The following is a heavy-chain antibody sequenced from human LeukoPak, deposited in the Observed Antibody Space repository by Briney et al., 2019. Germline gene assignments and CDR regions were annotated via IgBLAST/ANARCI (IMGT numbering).Heavy chain of an antibody. Sequence: GGSLRLSCAASGFTFGSYSMNWVRQAPGKGLEWVSSISSSSSYIYYADSVKGRFTISRDNAKNSLYLQMNSLSAEDTAVYYCARGGRWCSSTSCAFDYWGQGTLVTVSS. CDR2: ISSSSSYI. D-gene: IGHD2-2*01. CDR3: ARGGRWCSSTSCAFDY. CDR1: GFTFGSYS. J-gene: IGHJ4*02. V-gene: IGHV3-21*01.